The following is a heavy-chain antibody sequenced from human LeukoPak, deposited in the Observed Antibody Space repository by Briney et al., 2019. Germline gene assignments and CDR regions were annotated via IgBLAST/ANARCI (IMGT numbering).Heavy chain of an antibody. CDR2: ISSTGSIM. CDR3: ARAGYYCSSTSCAGG. CDR1: GFTFSDYY. J-gene: IGHJ4*02. D-gene: IGHD2-2*01. Sequence: GGSLRLSCAASGFTFSDYYMSWIRQAPGKGLEWVSYISSTGSIMYYADSVKGRFTISRDNAKNSVFLQMNSLRAEDTAVYFCARAGYYCSSTSCAGGWGQGTLVTVSS. V-gene: IGHV3-11*04.